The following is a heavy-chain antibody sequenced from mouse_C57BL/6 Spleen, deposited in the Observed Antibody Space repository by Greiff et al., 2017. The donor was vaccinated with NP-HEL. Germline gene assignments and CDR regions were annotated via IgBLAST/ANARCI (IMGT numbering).Heavy chain of an antibody. CDR2: INPSNGGT. D-gene: IGHD2-1*01. CDR1: GYTFTSYW. J-gene: IGHJ1*03. V-gene: IGHV1-53*01. CDR3: ARSTGGNYERYFDV. Sequence: QVQLQQPGTELVKPGASVKLSCKASGYTFTSYWMHWVKQRPGQGLEWIGNINPSNGGTNYNEKFKSKATLTVDKSSSTAYMQLSSLTSEDSAVYYCARSTGGNYERYFDVWGTGTTVTVSS.